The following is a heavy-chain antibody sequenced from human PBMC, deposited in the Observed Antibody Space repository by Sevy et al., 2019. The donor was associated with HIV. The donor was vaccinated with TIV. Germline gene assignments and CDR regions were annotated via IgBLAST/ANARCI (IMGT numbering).Heavy chain of an antibody. CDR1: GDSVSSNTAA. V-gene: IGHV6-1*01. CDR3: ASLDHNWDYGITSYLDTFDI. D-gene: IGHD4-17*01. J-gene: IGHJ3*02. CDR2: TYARSGWVY. Sequence: SQTLSLTCAISGDSVSSNTAAWNWIRQSPSRGLEWLGRTYARSGWVYEYAVSVKSRITINADTSKNQFSLLLNSVSPEDTAIYYCASLDHNWDYGITSYLDTFDIWGQGTMVTVSS.